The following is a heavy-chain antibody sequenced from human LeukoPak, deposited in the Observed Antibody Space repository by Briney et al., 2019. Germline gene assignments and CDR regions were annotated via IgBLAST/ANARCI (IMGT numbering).Heavy chain of an antibody. J-gene: IGHJ4*02. CDR3: ARRLVGVDY. CDR1: VYTFTSYD. Sequence: ASVKVSCKPSVYTFTSYDINLVRQATGQGLEWMGWMNPNSGNTGYAQKFQGRVTMTRNTSISTAYMELSSLRSEDTAVYYCARRLVGVDYWGQGTLVTVSS. D-gene: IGHD6-19*01. CDR2: MNPNSGNT. V-gene: IGHV1-8*01.